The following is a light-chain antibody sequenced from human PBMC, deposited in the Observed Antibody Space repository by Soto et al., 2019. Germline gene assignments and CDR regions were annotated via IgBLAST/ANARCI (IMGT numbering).Light chain of an antibody. CDR3: AAWDDSLNGYV. CDR1: SSNIGSNA. Sequence: QSVLTQPPSASGTPGQRVTISCSGSSSNIGSNAVNWYQHLPGTAPKLLIYSHNQRPSGVPDRFSGSKSGTSASLAISGLQSEDEADYCCAAWDDSLNGYVFGTGTKVTVL. V-gene: IGLV1-44*01. CDR2: SHN. J-gene: IGLJ1*01.